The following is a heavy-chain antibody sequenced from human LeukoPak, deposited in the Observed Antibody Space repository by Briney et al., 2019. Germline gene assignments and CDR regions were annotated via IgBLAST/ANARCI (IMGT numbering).Heavy chain of an antibody. V-gene: IGHV3-30*02. CDR1: GFTFRNYN. J-gene: IGHJ4*02. CDR3: AKDSRGWATDY. D-gene: IGHD6-19*01. CDR2: IRNGGGNK. Sequence: GGSLRLSCAASGFTFRNYNMHWVRQPPGKGLEWVAFIRNGGGNKNYADSVKGRFTISRDNSKNTLYLQMDSLRAEDMAVYYCAKDSRGWATDYWGQGTLVTVSS.